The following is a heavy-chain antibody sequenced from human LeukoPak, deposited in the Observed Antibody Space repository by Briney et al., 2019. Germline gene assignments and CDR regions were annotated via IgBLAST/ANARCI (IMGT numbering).Heavy chain of an antibody. J-gene: IGHJ4*02. Sequence: SETLSLTCTVSGGSISSSSYYWGWIRQPPGKGLEWIGSIYYSGSTYYNPSLKSRVTISVDMSKNQFSLKLSSVTAADTAVYYCARYGSGSADYWGQGTLVTVSS. V-gene: IGHV4-39*07. CDR2: IYYSGST. CDR1: GGSISSSSYY. D-gene: IGHD3-10*01. CDR3: ARYGSGSADY.